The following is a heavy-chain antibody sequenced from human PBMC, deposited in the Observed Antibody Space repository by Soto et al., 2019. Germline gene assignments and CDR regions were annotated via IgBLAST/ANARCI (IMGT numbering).Heavy chain of an antibody. J-gene: IGHJ4*02. D-gene: IGHD3-22*01. CDR1: GGSISSYY. CDR3: ARGSHYYDSSGYYWDY. V-gene: IGHV4-59*01. Sequence: PSETLSLTCTVSGGSISSYYWSWIRQPPGKGLEWIGYIYYSGSTNYNPSLKSRVTISVDTSKNQFSLKLSSVTAADTAVYYCARGSHYYDSSGYYWDYWGQGTLVTVSS. CDR2: IYYSGST.